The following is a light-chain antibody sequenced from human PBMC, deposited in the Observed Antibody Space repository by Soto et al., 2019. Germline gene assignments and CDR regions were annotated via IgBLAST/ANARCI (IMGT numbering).Light chain of an antibody. J-gene: IGLJ1*01. V-gene: IGLV1-40*01. CDR3: QSYDSGLRDV. Sequence: QSVLTQPPSVSGAPGQRVTISCTGSSSNIGAGYDVHWYQQVPGTAPRLLIYANNNRPSGVPDRFSGSKSGTSASLAITGLQAEDEADYYCQSYDSGLRDVFGPGTKLTVL. CDR1: SSNIGAGYD. CDR2: ANN.